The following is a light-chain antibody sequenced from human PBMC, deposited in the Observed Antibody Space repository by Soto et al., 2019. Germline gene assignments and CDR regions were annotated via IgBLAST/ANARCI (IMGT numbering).Light chain of an antibody. J-gene: IGKJ2*01. CDR1: QSVRSNY. CDR2: GAA. CDR3: QQYGSSPYT. V-gene: IGKV3-20*01. Sequence: EIVLTQSPGTLSLSPGERATLSCRTSQSVRSNYLAWYHQKPGQAPRLLIYGAANRATGIPDRFGGRWSGTEFTLTISRLEPEDFAVYYCQQYGSSPYTFGQGTKLEIK.